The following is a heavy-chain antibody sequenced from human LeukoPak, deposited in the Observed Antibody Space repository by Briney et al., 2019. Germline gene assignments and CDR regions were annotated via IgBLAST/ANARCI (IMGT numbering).Heavy chain of an antibody. CDR3: ARLEDYDILTGFDY. CDR2: ISYDGSNK. CDR1: GFTFSSYA. D-gene: IGHD3-9*01. V-gene: IGHV3-30*04. Sequence: LPGGSLRLSCAASGFTFSSYAMHWVRQAPGKGLEWVAVISYDGSNKYYADSVKGRFTISRDNSKNTLYLQMNSLRAEDTAVYYCARLEDYDILTGFDYWGQGTLVTVSS. J-gene: IGHJ4*02.